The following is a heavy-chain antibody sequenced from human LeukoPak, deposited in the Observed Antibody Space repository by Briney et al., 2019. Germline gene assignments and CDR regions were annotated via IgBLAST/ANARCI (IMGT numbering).Heavy chain of an antibody. Sequence: GESLKISCKDAGYRFTSYWITWVRQMPGKGLEWMGMIDSSDSYTNYSPSFQGHVTISADKSISTAYLQWRSLKASDTAMYYCAREKWLVGPDYRGQGTLVTVSS. J-gene: IGHJ4*02. CDR2: IDSSDSYT. D-gene: IGHD6-19*01. CDR1: GYRFTSYW. V-gene: IGHV5-10-1*01. CDR3: AREKWLVGPDY.